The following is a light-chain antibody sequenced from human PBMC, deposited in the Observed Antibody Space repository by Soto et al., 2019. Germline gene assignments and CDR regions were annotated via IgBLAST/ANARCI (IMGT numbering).Light chain of an antibody. CDR1: SSNIGSNT. CDR3: AAWDDSLNGVV. Sequence: QSVLTQPPSASGTPGQRVTISCSGSSSNIGSNTVNWYQQLPGTAPKLLIYNNNQRPSGVPDRFSGSKSGTSASLAISVLQSEDEADYYCAAWDDSLNGVVFGGWTQLTVL. J-gene: IGLJ3*02. CDR2: NNN. V-gene: IGLV1-44*01.